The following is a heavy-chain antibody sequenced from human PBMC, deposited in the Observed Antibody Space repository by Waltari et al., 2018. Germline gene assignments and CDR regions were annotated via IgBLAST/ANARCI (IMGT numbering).Heavy chain of an antibody. J-gene: IGHJ3*01. CDR1: GVSITSNRPY. D-gene: IGHD1-1*01. CDR2: MSYTGAT. CDR3: ATYIGASVGTAAFDV. V-gene: IGHV4-39*01. Sequence: QLQLQESGPGLVKPSGTLSPTCSGSGVSITSNRPYWGWLRQPPGQGLAWIGSMSYTGATYRSPSLESRVTVSRDTSKNQLSLKLVSVTAADTAVYYCATYIGASVGTAAFDVWGQGTMVAVSS.